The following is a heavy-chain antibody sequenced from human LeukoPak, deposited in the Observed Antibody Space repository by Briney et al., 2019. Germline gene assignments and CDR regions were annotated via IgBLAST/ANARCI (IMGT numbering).Heavy chain of an antibody. V-gene: IGHV4-59*01. D-gene: IGHD2-2*01. J-gene: IGHJ6*02. Sequence: SETLSLTCSVSGGSISSYYWSWIRQPPGKGLEYIGYIYYSGSTNYNPSLKSRVTISVDTSKDQFSLNLTSVTAADTAVYYCARLKCISTTCPSRYVMDVWGQGTTVTVSS. CDR1: GGSISSYY. CDR2: IYYSGST. CDR3: ARLKCISTTCPSRYVMDV.